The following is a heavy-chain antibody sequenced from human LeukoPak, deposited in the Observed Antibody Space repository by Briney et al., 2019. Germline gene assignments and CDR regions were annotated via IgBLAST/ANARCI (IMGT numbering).Heavy chain of an antibody. D-gene: IGHD2-15*01. V-gene: IGHV4-34*01. J-gene: IGHJ5*02. CDR1: GGSFSGYY. Sequence: SETLSLTCAVYGGSFSGYYWSWIRQPPGKGLEWIGEINRSGSTNYNPSLKSRVTISVDTSKNQFSLKLSSVTAADTAVYYCARGGDDVVVVVAAMGSLGWFDPWGQGTLVTVSS. CDR2: INRSGST. CDR3: ARGGDDVVVVVAAMGSLGWFDP.